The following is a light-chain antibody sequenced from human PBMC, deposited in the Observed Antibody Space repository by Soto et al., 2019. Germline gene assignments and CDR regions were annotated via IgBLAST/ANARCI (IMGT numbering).Light chain of an antibody. CDR2: GAS. CDR3: QQYGSSPPWT. V-gene: IGKV3-20*01. Sequence: EIVLTQSPGTLSLSPGERATLSCRASQSVSSNYLAWYQQRPGRAPRLLISGASSRATGVPDRFTGSGSGTDFTLTISRLEPEDFAVYYCQQYGSSPPWTFGQGTKVEI. CDR1: QSVSSNY. J-gene: IGKJ1*01.